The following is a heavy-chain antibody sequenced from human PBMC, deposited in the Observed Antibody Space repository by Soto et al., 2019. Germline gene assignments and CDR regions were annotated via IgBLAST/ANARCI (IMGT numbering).Heavy chain of an antibody. CDR1: GFTFSTYA. D-gene: IGHD2-2*01. V-gene: IGHV3-23*01. Sequence: PGGSLRLSCAASGFTFSTYAMSWVRQAPGKGLEWVSGISGSGGSTYYADSVKGRFTISRDNSKNTLYLQMNSLRADDTAIYYSAKGLGPAADFVSDVWGQGTTVTVSS. J-gene: IGHJ6*02. CDR2: ISGSGGST. CDR3: AKGLGPAADFVSDV.